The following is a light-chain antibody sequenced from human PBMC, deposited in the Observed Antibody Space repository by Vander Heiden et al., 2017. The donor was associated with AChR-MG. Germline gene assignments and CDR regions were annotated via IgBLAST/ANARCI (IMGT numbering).Light chain of an antibody. CDR2: GAS. Sequence: EIVLTQSPGTLSLSLGERATLSCRASQSVSNNSLAWYQQKPGQAPRLLIYGASSRATGIPDRFSGSESGTDFTLTISRLEPEDFAVYYCQQYGSSKTFGQGTKVEIK. J-gene: IGKJ1*01. CDR3: QQYGSSKT. CDR1: QSVSNNS. V-gene: IGKV3-20*01.